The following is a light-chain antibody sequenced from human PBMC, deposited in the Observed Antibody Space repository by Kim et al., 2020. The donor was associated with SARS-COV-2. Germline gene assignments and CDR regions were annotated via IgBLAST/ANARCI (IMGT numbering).Light chain of an antibody. V-gene: IGKV3-15*01. Sequence: PGERATLSCRASQSISDNLAWYQQKPGQAPRLLIYGAFTRDTGIPARFSGSESGTEFTLTISSLQSEDFAIYYCQQYDNWPLTFGGGTKVDIK. CDR1: QSISDN. CDR2: GAF. J-gene: IGKJ4*01. CDR3: QQYDNWPLT.